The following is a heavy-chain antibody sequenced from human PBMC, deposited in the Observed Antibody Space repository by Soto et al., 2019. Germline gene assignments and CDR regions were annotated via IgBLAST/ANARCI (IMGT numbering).Heavy chain of an antibody. CDR3: ARESRFLEWLSLNWFDP. J-gene: IGHJ5*02. CDR1: GFTFSSYS. Sequence: PGGSLRLSCAASGFTFSSYSMNWVRQAPGKGLEWVSYISSSNSTIYYADSVKGRFTISRDNAKNSLYLQMNSLRDEDTAVYYCARESRFLEWLSLNWFDPWGQGTLVTVSS. CDR2: ISSSNSTI. D-gene: IGHD3-3*01. V-gene: IGHV3-48*02.